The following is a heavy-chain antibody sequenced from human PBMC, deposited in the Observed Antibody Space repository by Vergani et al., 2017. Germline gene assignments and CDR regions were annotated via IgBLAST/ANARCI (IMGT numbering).Heavy chain of an antibody. CDR1: VVSFTDNN. CDR3: AGDTHSWQRADR. V-gene: IGHV4-4*09. J-gene: IGHJ5*02. D-gene: IGHD6-13*01. Sequence: QAHLQESGPGLLKPSETLSLTSLVFVVSFTDNNCNWIRQPPGKGLEWIGSLFTPGGATHASHNPSLKSRVSISVDTSKSQFSLRLTSVTAADSAIYYCAGDTHSWQRADRWGQGLLVSVSS. CDR2: LFTPGGA.